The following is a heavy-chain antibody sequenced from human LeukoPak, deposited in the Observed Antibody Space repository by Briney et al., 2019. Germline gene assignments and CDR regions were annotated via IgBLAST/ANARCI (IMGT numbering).Heavy chain of an antibody. J-gene: IGHJ4*02. CDR2: ISSSGSTI. D-gene: IGHD5-18*01. CDR3: ARGRGYSYGHTDY. V-gene: IGHV3-48*04. Sequence: PGGSLRLSCAASGFTFSSYSMNWVRQAPGKGLEWVSYISSSGSTIYYADSVKGRFTISRDNAKNSLYLQMNSLRAEDAAEYYCARGRGYSYGHTDYWGQGTLVTVSS. CDR1: GFTFSSYS.